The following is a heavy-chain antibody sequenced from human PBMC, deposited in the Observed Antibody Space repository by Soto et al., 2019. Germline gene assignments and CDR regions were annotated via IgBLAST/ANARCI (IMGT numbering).Heavy chain of an antibody. CDR2: ISSSSSTI. J-gene: IGHJ4*02. Sequence: EVQLVESGGGLVQPGGSLRLSCAASGFTFSSYSMNWVRQAPGTGLERVSYISSSSSTIYYADSVKGRFTISRDNAKNSMYLQMNRLRAEDTAVYYCASVGTVLDSWGQGTLVTVSS. CDR3: ASVGTVLDS. CDR1: GFTFSSYS. V-gene: IGHV3-48*01. D-gene: IGHD4-17*01.